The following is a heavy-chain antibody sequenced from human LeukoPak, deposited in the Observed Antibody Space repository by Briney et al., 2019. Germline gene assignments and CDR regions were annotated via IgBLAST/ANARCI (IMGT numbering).Heavy chain of an antibody. J-gene: IGHJ5*02. CDR3: ARPYYDILTVYFDP. Sequence: SETLSLTCTVSGGSISSSSYYWGCIRQPPGKGLECIGSIYYSGSTYYNPSLKSRVTISVDTSKNQFSLKLSSVTAADTAVYYCARPYYDILTVYFDPWGQGTLVTVSS. V-gene: IGHV4-39*07. CDR1: GGSISSSSYY. CDR2: IYYSGST. D-gene: IGHD3-9*01.